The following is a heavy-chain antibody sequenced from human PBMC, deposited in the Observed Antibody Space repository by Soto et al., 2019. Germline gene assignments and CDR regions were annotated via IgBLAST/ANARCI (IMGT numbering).Heavy chain of an antibody. D-gene: IGHD2-8*01. CDR3: ARVTTYCTNGVCSPFDY. J-gene: IGHJ4*02. CDR2: IIPIFGTA. CDR1: GGTFSSYA. Sequence: QVQLVQSGAEVKKPGSSVKVSCKASGGTFSSYAISWVRQAPGQGLEWMGGIIPIFGTANYAQKFQGRVTITADESTSTTYMELSSLRSEDTAVYYCARVTTYCTNGVCSPFDYWGQGTLVTVSS. V-gene: IGHV1-69*01.